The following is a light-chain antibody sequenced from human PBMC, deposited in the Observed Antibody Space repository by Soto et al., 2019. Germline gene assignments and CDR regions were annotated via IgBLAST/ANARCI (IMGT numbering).Light chain of an antibody. Sequence: EIVLTQSPATLSLSPGERATLSCRARQSVNDYLAWYQQKSGQAPRLLIYGASNRATGIPVRFSGSGSGTDFTPTISSLEPEDVAVYYCQHRGRWPRTFGQGTKLEIK. CDR3: QHRGRWPRT. CDR1: QSVNDY. J-gene: IGKJ2*01. CDR2: GAS. V-gene: IGKV3-11*01.